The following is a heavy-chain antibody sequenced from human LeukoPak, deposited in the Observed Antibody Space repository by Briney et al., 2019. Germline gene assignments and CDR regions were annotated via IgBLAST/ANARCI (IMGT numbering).Heavy chain of an antibody. CDR3: TTNVRDEYSSGWYPIGY. CDR1: GLTFSNYA. V-gene: IGHV3-23*01. D-gene: IGHD6-19*01. J-gene: IGHJ4*02. CDR2: ILASGSST. Sequence: GGSLRLSCAASGLTFSNYAMTWVRQAPGKGLEWVSSILASGSSTYYADSVKGRFTISRDNAKNSLYLQMSGLRAEDTAVYYCTTNVRDEYSSGWYPIGYWGQGTLVTVSS.